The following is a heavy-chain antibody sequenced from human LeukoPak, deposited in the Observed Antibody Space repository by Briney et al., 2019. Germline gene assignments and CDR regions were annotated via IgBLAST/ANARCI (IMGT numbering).Heavy chain of an antibody. CDR1: GFTFSSDA. CDR2: ISGSGGST. D-gene: IGHD3-3*01. CDR3: AKDGRRYDFWNCSDY. J-gene: IGHJ4*02. V-gene: IGHV3-23*01. Sequence: GASLRLSCAASGFTFSSDAMSWVCQAPGEGLEWVSAISGSGGSTYYADSVKGRFTISRDNSKNTLYLQMNSLRAEDTAVYYCAKDGRRYDFWNCSDYWRQGTLVTVSS.